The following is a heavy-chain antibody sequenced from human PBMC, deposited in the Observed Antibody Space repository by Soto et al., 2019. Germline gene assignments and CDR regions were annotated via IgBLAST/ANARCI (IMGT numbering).Heavy chain of an antibody. D-gene: IGHD3-22*01. Sequence: EVQLLESGGGLVQPGGSLRLSCAASAFTSSSYAMSWVRQAPGKGLEWVSTITGSGGSSTYYADAVKGRFTIFRDNSKNTLYLQMYSLRAEDRAVYYWAKLLGDSVYYPTGYWGQGTLVTVSS. CDR3: AKLLGDSVYYPTGY. CDR1: AFTSSSYA. J-gene: IGHJ4*02. CDR2: ITGSGGSST. V-gene: IGHV3-23*01.